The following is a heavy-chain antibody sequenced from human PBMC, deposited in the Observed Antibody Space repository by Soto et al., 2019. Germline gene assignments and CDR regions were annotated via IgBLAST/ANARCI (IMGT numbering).Heavy chain of an antibody. CDR1: GYSFTSYW. Sequence: GESLKISCKGSGYSFTSYWISWVRQMPGKGLEWMGRIDPSDSYTNYSPSFQGHVTISADKSISTAYLQWSSLKASDTAMYYCARGGVGIRYFDWLSGMDVWGQGTTVTVS. J-gene: IGHJ6*02. CDR3: ARGGVGIRYFDWLSGMDV. CDR2: IDPSDSYT. V-gene: IGHV5-10-1*01. D-gene: IGHD3-9*01.